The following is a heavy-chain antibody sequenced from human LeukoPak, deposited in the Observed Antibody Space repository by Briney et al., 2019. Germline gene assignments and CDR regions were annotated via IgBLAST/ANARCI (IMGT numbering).Heavy chain of an antibody. D-gene: IGHD6-6*01. CDR2: ISYDGGST. J-gene: IGHJ4*02. CDR1: GFTFSTYA. V-gene: IGHV3-30*18. Sequence: PRRSLRLSCAASGFTFSTYAMHWVRQAPGKGLEWVAIISYDGGSTSYADSVKGRFTISRDNSKNTLYLQMSSLRTEDTAVYYCAKIEGSSSYYFDYWGQGTLVTVCS. CDR3: AKIEGSSSYYFDY.